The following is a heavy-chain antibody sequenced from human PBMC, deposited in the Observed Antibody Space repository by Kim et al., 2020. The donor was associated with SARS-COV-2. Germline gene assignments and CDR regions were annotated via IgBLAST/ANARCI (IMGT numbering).Heavy chain of an antibody. Sequence: SETLSLTCSVSGASITAFSWAWIRQSAGEGPEWIGHIYTTGTTTYNPSLTSRLTISRDTSKNQFSLRLTSVTAADTAIYYCGRSMRKSGVTRYWFDPWG. CDR2: IYTTGTT. J-gene: IGHJ5*02. CDR1: GASITAFS. V-gene: IGHV4-4*07. D-gene: IGHD1-26*01. CDR3: GRSMRKSGVTRYWFDP.